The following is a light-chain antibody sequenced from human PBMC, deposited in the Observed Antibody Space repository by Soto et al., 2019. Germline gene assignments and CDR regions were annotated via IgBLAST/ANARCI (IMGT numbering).Light chain of an antibody. Sequence: GTTSFYPKERPNCFCTVSQSVSGSYLAWYQQIFGQAPRLLISGASSRATGIPDRFSGSGSGTDFTLTISRLEPEDFAVYCCQQYGTLPWTFGQGTKVDIK. CDR3: QQYGTLPWT. V-gene: IGKV3-20*01. CDR1: QSVSGSY. CDR2: GAS. J-gene: IGKJ1*01.